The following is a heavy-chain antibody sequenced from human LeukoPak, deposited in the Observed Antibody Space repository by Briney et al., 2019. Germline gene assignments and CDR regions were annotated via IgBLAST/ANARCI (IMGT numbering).Heavy chain of an antibody. V-gene: IGHV3-74*01. J-gene: IGHJ4*02. Sequence: GGSLRLSCAASGFTLSIYAMHWVSHAPGKGLVWVSRINSDGRSTIYADSVEGGFTIPRDNAKNTLYLQMNSLRAEDTAVYYCARVGATTRNSFDYWGQGTVVTVSS. CDR1: GFTLSIYA. CDR3: ARVGATTRNSFDY. CDR2: INSDGRST. D-gene: IGHD2-15*01.